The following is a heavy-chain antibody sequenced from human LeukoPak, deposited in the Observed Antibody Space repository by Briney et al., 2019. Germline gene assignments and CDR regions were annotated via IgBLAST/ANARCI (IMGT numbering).Heavy chain of an antibody. Sequence: GGSLRLSCSASGFTFSIYVMNWVRQAPGKGLEWVSYISSRGSTIYYADSVKGRFTISRDNAKNSLYLQVNSLSAEDTAVYYCARCLRFLDSHHYYYDTDVWGQGTTVTVSS. V-gene: IGHV3-48*03. CDR2: ISSRGSTI. CDR1: GFTFSIYV. D-gene: IGHD3-3*01. J-gene: IGHJ6*02. CDR3: ARCLRFLDSHHYYYDTDV.